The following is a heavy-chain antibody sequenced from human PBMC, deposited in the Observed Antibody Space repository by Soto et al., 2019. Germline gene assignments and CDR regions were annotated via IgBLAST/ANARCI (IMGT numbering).Heavy chain of an antibody. Sequence: PSETLSLTCAVSGDSISSGYYWAWIRQPPGKGLEWIGYIYYSGSTNYNPSLKSRVTISVDTSKNQFSLKLSSVTAADTAVYYCARVAGKGDYRFGGMDVWGQGTTVTVSS. D-gene: IGHD4-17*01. CDR3: ARVAGKGDYRFGGMDV. CDR1: GDSISSGYY. J-gene: IGHJ6*02. V-gene: IGHV4-61*01. CDR2: IYYSGST.